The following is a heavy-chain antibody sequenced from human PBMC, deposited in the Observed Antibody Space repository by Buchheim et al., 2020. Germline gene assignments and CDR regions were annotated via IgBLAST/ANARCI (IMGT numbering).Heavy chain of an antibody. Sequence: QVQLVESGGGVVQPGRSLRLSCAASGFTFSSYAMHWVRQAPGKGLEWVAVISYDGSNKYYADSVKGRFTISRDNSKNTLYLQMNSLRAEDTAVYYCARDRRYFDWLFRYYYYGMDVWGQGTT. J-gene: IGHJ6*02. CDR2: ISYDGSNK. CDR1: GFTFSSYA. CDR3: ARDRRYFDWLFRYYYYGMDV. D-gene: IGHD3-9*01. V-gene: IGHV3-30-3*01.